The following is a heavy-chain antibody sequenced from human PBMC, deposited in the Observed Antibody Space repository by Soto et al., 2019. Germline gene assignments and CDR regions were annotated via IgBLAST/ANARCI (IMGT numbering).Heavy chain of an antibody. V-gene: IGHV4-4*07. D-gene: IGHD3-10*01. CDR2: IYNGGNT. CDR1: GGSISSYY. J-gene: IGHJ6*02. CDR3: ARDGSDSYGLDV. Sequence: SXTLSLTITVSGGSISSYYCSWIRQSAGKGLEWIGRIYNGGNTQYNPSLKSRVTMSADTSKNQFSLRLNSVTAADTAVYYCARDGSDSYGLDVWGQGTTVTVSS.